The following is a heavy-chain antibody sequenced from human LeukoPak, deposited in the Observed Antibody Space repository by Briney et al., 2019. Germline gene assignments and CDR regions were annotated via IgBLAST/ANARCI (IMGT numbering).Heavy chain of an antibody. D-gene: IGHD3-10*01. V-gene: IGHV4-59*01. CDR1: GASISSYY. CDR2: IYSSGST. J-gene: IGHJ4*02. Sequence: SETLSLTCSVSGASISSYYWSWIRQPPGKGLEWIGYIYSSGSTKYNPSLKGRATISVDTSRNQFSLKLNSVTAADTAVYYCARARDYYGSGSYYQFDYWGQGTLVTVSS. CDR3: ARARDYYGSGSYYQFDY.